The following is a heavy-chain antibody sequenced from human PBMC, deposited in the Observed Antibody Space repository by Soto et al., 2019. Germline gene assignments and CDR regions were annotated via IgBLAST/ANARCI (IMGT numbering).Heavy chain of an antibody. V-gene: IGHV2-70*01. Sequence: SGPTLVKPTQTLTLTCTFSGFSLSTSGMCVSWIRQPPGKALEWLALIDWDDDKYYSTSLKTRLTISKDTSKNQVVLTMTNMDPVDTATYYCARQLKTVGYCSGGSCYDPSPFDYWGQGTLVTVSS. CDR3: ARQLKTVGYCSGGSCYDPSPFDY. J-gene: IGHJ4*02. CDR1: GFSLSTSGMC. CDR2: IDWDDDK. D-gene: IGHD2-15*01.